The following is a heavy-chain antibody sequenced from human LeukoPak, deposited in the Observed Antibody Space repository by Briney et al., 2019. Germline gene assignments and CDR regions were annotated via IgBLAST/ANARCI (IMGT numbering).Heavy chain of an antibody. J-gene: IGHJ5*02. V-gene: IGHV4-34*01. CDR2: IYHSGST. D-gene: IGHD3-22*01. CDR1: GVSFSGYY. Sequence: PSETLSLTCAVYGVSFSGYYWSWIRQPPGKGLEWIGNIYHSGSTYYNPSLKTRVTISVDTSKNQFSLRLRTVTAADTAIYYCAREYYDSSYPHWFDPWGQGTLVTVSS. CDR3: AREYYDSSYPHWFDP.